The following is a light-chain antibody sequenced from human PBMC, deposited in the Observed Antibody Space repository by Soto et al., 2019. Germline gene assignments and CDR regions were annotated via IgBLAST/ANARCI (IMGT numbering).Light chain of an antibody. CDR2: GAS. J-gene: IGKJ4*01. V-gene: IGKV3-15*01. Sequence: EIVMTQSPASLSVSPGERATLSCRASQFIGTDLAWYQQQPGQPPRLLVYGASTRATGIPARFSGSGSGTEFNLTITSLQAEDFPVYYCQQYNTWPPLTFGGGTKVEIK. CDR1: QFIGTD. CDR3: QQYNTWPPLT.